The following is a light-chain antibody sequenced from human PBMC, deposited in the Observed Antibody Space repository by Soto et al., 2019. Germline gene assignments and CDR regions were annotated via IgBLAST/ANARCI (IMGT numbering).Light chain of an antibody. CDR2: VGTGGIVG. CDR1: SGYSNYK. J-gene: IGLJ2*01. Sequence: QLVLTQPPSASASLGASVTLTYTLSSGYSNYKVDWYQQRPGKGPRFVMRVGTGGIVGSKGDGIPDRFSVLGSGLNRYLTIKNIQEEDESDYHCGADHGSGSNFGRVFGGGTQLTVL. V-gene: IGLV9-49*01. CDR3: GADHGSGSNFGRV.